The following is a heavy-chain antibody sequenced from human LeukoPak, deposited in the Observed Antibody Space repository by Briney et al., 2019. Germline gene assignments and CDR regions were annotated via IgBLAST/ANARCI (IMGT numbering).Heavy chain of an antibody. V-gene: IGHV3-23*01. CDR2: ISGSGGNT. CDR3: APKVVGSTPFDY. J-gene: IGHJ4*02. D-gene: IGHD2-15*01. Sequence: GGSLRLSCAASGFTFSNYAMSWVRQAPGKGLEWVSSISGSGGNTYYADSVKGRFTISRDNSKNTLYLQMNRLRAEDTAVYYCAPKVVGSTPFDYWGQGTLVTVSS. CDR1: GFTFSNYA.